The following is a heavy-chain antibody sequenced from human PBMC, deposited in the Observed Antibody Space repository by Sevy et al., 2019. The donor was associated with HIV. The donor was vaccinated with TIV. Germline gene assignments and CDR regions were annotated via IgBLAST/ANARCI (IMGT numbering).Heavy chain of an antibody. Sequence: SETLSLTCTVSGGSISSYYWSWIRQPPGKGLEWIGYIYYSGSTNYNPSLKSRVTISVDTSKNQFSLKLSSVTAAETAGDYGARANHGGYSYGYAFDIWGQGTMVTVSS. J-gene: IGHJ3*02. CDR3: ARANHGGYSYGYAFDI. D-gene: IGHD5-18*01. CDR2: IYYSGST. V-gene: IGHV4-59*01. CDR1: GGSISSYY.